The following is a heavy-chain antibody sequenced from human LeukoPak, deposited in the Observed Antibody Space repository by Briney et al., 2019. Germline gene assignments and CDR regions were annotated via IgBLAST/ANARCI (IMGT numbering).Heavy chain of an antibody. V-gene: IGHV3-23*01. D-gene: IGHD6-19*01. CDR1: GFTFSSYA. J-gene: IGHJ5*02. CDR3: AKEQWRAWNWFDP. CDR2: ISGSGGST. Sequence: GESLRLSCAASGFTFSSYAMSWVRQAPGKVLEWVSAISGSGGSTYYADSVKGRFTISRDNSNNTLYLQMNSLRAEDTAVYYCAKEQWRAWNWFDPWGQGTLVTVSS.